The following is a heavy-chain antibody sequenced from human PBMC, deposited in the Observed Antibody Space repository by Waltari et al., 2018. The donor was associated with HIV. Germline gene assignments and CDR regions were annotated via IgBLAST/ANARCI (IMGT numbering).Heavy chain of an antibody. J-gene: IGHJ6*02. D-gene: IGHD5-12*01. CDR2: IIPIYGAA. CDR3: ARDVDNNGVDV. V-gene: IGHV1-69*12. Sequence: QVHLVQSGAEVKKPGSSVRVSCKASGGTFNSVAISWVRQAPGQGLEWMGGIIPIYGAAEDRQKYQGRVTFTAEESTSTAYMELSSLRFEDTAVYYCARDVDNNGVDVWGQGTTVTVSS. CDR1: GGTFNSVA.